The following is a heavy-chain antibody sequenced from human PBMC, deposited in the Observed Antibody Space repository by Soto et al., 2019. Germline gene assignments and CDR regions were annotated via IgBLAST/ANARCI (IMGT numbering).Heavy chain of an antibody. V-gene: IGHV1-69*12. CDR2: IIPIFGTA. CDR3: ARDRGPSSGYYPYWFDP. Sequence: QVQLVQSGAEVKKPGSSVKVSCKASGGTFSSYAITWVRQAPGQGLEWMGGIIPIFGTANYAQKFQGRVTITADEPPSTAYMELSSLRSEDTAVYYCARDRGPSSGYYPYWFDPWGQGTLVTVSS. D-gene: IGHD3-22*01. J-gene: IGHJ5*02. CDR1: GGTFSSYA.